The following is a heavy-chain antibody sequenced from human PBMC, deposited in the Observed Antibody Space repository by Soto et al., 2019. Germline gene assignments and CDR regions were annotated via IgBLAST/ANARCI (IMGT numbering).Heavy chain of an antibody. CDR2: IFYNGGA. V-gene: IGHV4-59*01. J-gene: IGHJ6*02. CDR1: FGPMRGYY. Sequence: LQESVPGLVKASETLSLSCSVSFGPMRGYYWSWIRQPPGKGLEWIANIFYNGGANYNPSLRSRVTISEDKSKNSFSLRLTSVTPADTAVYYCARDGDHDYFYGMDIWGQGTTVTVS. D-gene: IGHD7-27*01. CDR3: ARDGDHDYFYGMDI.